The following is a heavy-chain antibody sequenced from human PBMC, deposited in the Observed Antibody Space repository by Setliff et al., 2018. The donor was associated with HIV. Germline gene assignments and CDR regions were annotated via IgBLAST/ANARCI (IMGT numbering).Heavy chain of an antibody. V-gene: IGHV7-4-1*02. D-gene: IGHD2-21*01. CDR1: GYNFSSHA. CDR3: ARDYYCGRDCYSAFDS. J-gene: IGHJ3*02. Sequence: GASVKVSCKASGYNFSSHAINWVRQAPGQGLEWMGWINTNTGNPTYGQGFTGRFVLSLDTSVSTAYLQISSLRAEDTAVYSCARDYYCGRDCYSAFDSWGQGTMVTVSS. CDR2: INTNTGNP.